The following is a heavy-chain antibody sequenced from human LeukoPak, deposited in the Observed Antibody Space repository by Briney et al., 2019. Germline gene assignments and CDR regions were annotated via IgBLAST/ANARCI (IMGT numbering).Heavy chain of an antibody. D-gene: IGHD3-3*01. CDR2: IIPIFGTA. Sequence: SVKVSCKASGGTFSSYAIGWVRQAPGQGLEWMGGIIPIFGTANYAQKFQGRVTITTDESTSTAYMELSSLRSEDTAVYYCASMKAIFGVLITYYFDYWGQGTLVTVSS. CDR3: ASMKAIFGVLITYYFDY. J-gene: IGHJ4*02. V-gene: IGHV1-69*05. CDR1: GGTFSSYA.